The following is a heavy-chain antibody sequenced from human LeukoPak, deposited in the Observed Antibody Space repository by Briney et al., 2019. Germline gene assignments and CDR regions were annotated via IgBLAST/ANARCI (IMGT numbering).Heavy chain of an antibody. CDR2: IKSDGSEE. CDR1: GFIFSSYW. Sequence: GGSLRLSCATSGFIFSSYWMCWVRQAPGKGLEWVTNIKSDGSEEYYGDSAKGRFTISRDNAKNSLYLQMNSLRVEDTAVYYCARGDLWLGHWGQGSLVTVSS. V-gene: IGHV3-7*01. D-gene: IGHD3-10*01. J-gene: IGHJ4*02. CDR3: ARGDLWLGH.